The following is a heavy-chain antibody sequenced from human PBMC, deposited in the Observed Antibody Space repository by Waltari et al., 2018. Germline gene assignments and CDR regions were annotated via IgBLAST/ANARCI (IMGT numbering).Heavy chain of an antibody. D-gene: IGHD6-13*01. CDR2: IKQDGSEK. CDR1: GFTFSSYW. CDR3: ARVSSTWYPNFDY. Sequence: EVQLVESGGGLVQPGVSLRLSCAASGFTFSSYWLSWVRRAPGKGLEWVANIKQDGSEKYYVDSVKGRFTISRDNAKSSLYLQMNSLRAEDTAVFYCARVSSTWYPNFDYWGQGTLVTVSS. V-gene: IGHV3-7*01. J-gene: IGHJ4*02.